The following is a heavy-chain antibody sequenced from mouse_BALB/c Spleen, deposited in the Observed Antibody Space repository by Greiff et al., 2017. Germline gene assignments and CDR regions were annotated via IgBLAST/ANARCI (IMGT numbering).Heavy chain of an antibody. CDR1: GFTFSSYA. CDR3: ARRDYDYYAMDY. D-gene: IGHD1-1*01. J-gene: IGHJ4*01. V-gene: IGHV5-9-4*01. Sequence: EVKLMESGGGLVKPGGSLKLSCAASGFTFSSYAMSWVRQSPEKRLEGVAEISSGGSYTYYPDTVTGRFTISRDNAKNTLYLQMSSLKSEDTAMYYCARRDYDYYAMDYWGQGTSVTVSS. CDR2: ISSGGSYT.